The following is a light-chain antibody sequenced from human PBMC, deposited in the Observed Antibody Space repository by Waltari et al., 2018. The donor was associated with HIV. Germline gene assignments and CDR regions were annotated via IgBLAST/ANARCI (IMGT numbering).Light chain of an antibody. V-gene: IGLV2-14*03. CDR1: SSDVGASDY. Sequence: QSALTQPASVSGSPGQSITISCIGSSSDVGASDYVPWYQHHPGKAPKLLIYDVTHRPSGISARFSGSKSGNTASLTISGLQADDEADYYCGSYTTTSTLGVFGGGTKLTVL. J-gene: IGLJ2*01. CDR2: DVT. CDR3: GSYTTTSTLGV.